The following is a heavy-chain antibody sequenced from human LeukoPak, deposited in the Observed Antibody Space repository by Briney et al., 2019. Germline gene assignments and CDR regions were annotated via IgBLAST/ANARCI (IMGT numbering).Heavy chain of an antibody. CDR1: GYTFTSYG. J-gene: IGHJ4*02. D-gene: IGHD2-2*01. CDR3: ASHSRVYCSSTSCYADHFDY. V-gene: IGHV1-18*01. CDR2: ISAYNGNT. Sequence: ASVKVSCKASGYTFTSYGISWVRQAPGQGLEWMGWISAYNGNTNYAQKLQGRVTMTTDTSTSTAYMELRSLRSEDTAVYYCASHSRVYCSSTSCYADHFDYWGQGTLVTVSS.